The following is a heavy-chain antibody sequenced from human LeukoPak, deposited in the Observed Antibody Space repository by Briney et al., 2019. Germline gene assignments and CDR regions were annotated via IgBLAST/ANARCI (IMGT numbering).Heavy chain of an antibody. Sequence: ASVKVSCKASGGTFSSYAISWVRQAPGQGLEWMGGIIPIFGTANYAQKFQGRVTITADESTSTAYMELSSLRSEDTAVYYCARDAVVSTYCSTTSCYIDYWGQGTLVTVSS. D-gene: IGHD2-2*02. CDR3: ARDAVVSTYCSTTSCYIDY. CDR1: GGTFSSYA. CDR2: IIPIFGTA. J-gene: IGHJ4*02. V-gene: IGHV1-69*13.